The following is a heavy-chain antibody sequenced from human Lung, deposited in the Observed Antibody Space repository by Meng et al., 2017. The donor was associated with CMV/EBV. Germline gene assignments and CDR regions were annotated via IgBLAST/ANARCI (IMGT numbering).Heavy chain of an antibody. CDR3: AKDSLKYECSGGSCYLDAFAI. CDR2: IYSGGSST. V-gene: IGHV3-23*03. D-gene: IGHD2-15*01. Sequence: ETLSLXCAASGFTFSSYAMSWVRQAPGKGLEWVSVIYSGGSSTYYAASVKGRFTISRDNSKNTLYLQMNSLRAEDTAVYYCAKDSLKYECSGGSCYLDAFAIWGQGTMVTLSS. CDR1: GFTFSSYA. J-gene: IGHJ3*02.